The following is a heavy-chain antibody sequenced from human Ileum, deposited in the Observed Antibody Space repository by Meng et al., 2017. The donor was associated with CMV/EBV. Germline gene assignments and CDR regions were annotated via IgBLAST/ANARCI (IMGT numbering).Heavy chain of an antibody. Sequence: SETLSLTCTVSRGSISYNSWSWIRQSARKGLEWIGSVSYSGSTNYNPSLKSRVIISMDTSENQFSLKVTSVTAGDTAVYYCARWSGPGNYPFADYWGQGTLVTVST. V-gene: IGHV4-59*01. CDR1: RGSISYNS. CDR3: ARWSGPGNYPFADY. CDR2: VSYSGST. J-gene: IGHJ4*02. D-gene: IGHD3-10*01.